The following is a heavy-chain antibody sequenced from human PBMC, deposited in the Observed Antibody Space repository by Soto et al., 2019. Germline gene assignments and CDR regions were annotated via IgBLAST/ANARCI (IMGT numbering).Heavy chain of an antibody. CDR3: ARDTRLYDFWSGHDAFDI. CDR1: GVSISSYY. Sequence: NPSETLSLTCIVSGVSISSYYWSWIRQPAGKGLEWIGRIYTSGSTTYNPSLKSRVTMSVDTSNNQFSLKLSSVTAADTAVYYCARDTRLYDFWSGHDAFDIWGQGTMVTVSS. CDR2: IYTSGST. D-gene: IGHD3-3*01. J-gene: IGHJ3*02. V-gene: IGHV4-4*07.